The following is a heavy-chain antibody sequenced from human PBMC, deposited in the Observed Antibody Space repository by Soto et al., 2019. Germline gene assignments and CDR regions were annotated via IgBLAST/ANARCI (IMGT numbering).Heavy chain of an antibody. CDR2: IYPGDSDT. CDR3: ARGGVDCSGGSCYSGIDYYYGMDV. J-gene: IGHJ6*02. Sequence: GESLKISCKGSGYGFTSYWIGWVRQMPGKGLEWMGIIYPGDSDTRYSPSFQGQVTISADKSISTAYLQWSSLKASDTAMYYCARGGVDCSGGSCYSGIDYYYGMDVWGQGTTVTVSS. CDR1: GYGFTSYW. D-gene: IGHD2-15*01. V-gene: IGHV5-51*01.